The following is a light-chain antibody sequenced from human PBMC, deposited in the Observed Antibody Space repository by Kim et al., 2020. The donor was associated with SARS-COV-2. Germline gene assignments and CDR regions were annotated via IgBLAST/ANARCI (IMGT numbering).Light chain of an antibody. J-gene: IGLJ2*01. CDR3: SSYAGSNNLV. CDR2: EVS. CDR1: SSVGGGYNY. Sequence: GQSVTSTGTGTSSVGGGYNYVSWYQQHPGKAPKLMIYEVSKRPSGVPGRFSGSKSGNTASLTVSGLQAEDEADYYCSSYAGSNNLVFGGGTQLTVL. V-gene: IGLV2-8*01.